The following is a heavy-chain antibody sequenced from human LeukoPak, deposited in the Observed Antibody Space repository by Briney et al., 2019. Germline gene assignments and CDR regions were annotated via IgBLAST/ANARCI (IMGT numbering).Heavy chain of an antibody. J-gene: IGHJ4*02. V-gene: IGHV1-8*01. CDR1: GYTFTSYD. CDR3: ARASRQVKGYDSAGYYYFGY. CDR2: MNPGSGNT. D-gene: IGHD3-22*01. Sequence: GASVTVSCKASGYTFTSYDINWVRQATGQGLEWMRWMNPGSGNTGLAQKFQGRVTMTSNTSTSTAYMELSSLRSEDTAVYFCARASRQVKGYDSAGYYYFGYWGQGAVVTVSS.